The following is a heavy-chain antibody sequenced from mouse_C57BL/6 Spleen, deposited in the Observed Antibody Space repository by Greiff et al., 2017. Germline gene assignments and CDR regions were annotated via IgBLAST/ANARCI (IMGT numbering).Heavy chain of an antibody. CDR2: ISSGSSTI. CDR3: ARRRYYGSLWYFDV. CDR1: GFTFSDYG. D-gene: IGHD1-1*01. V-gene: IGHV5-17*01. J-gene: IGHJ1*03. Sequence: VQLKESGGGLVKPGGSLKLSCAASGFTFSDYGMHWVRQAPEKGLEWVAYISSGSSTIYYAATVKGRFTISRDNAKNTLFLQMTSLRSEDTAMYYCARRRYYGSLWYFDVCGTGTTVTVSS.